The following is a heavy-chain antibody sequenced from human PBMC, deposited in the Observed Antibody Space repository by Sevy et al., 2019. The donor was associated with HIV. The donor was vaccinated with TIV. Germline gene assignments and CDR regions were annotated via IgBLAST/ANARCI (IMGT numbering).Heavy chain of an antibody. V-gene: IGHV3-23*01. CDR3: ATIDCSGGSCYSLGTVWFDP. CDR1: GFTFSSYA. J-gene: IGHJ5*02. Sequence: GGSLRLSCAASGFTFSSYAMSWVRQAPGKGLEWVSAISGSGSSTYYADSVKGRFTISRDNSKNTLYLQMNSLRAEDTAVYYCATIDCSGGSCYSLGTVWFDPWGQGTLVTVSS. CDR2: ISGSGSST. D-gene: IGHD2-15*01.